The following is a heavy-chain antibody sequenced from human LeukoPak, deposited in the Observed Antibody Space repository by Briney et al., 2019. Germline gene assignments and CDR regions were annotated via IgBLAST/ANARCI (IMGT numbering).Heavy chain of an antibody. CDR3: SSHLPYSSGWSSFDY. Sequence: KPGGSLRLSCAASGFTFSSYSMNWVRQAPGKWLEWVSSISSSSSYIYYADSVKGRFTISRDNAKNSLYLQMNSLRAEDTAVYYCSSHLPYSSGWSSFDYWVQGTLVTVSS. CDR1: GFTFSSYS. J-gene: IGHJ4*02. D-gene: IGHD6-19*01. CDR2: ISSSSSYI. V-gene: IGHV3-21*01.